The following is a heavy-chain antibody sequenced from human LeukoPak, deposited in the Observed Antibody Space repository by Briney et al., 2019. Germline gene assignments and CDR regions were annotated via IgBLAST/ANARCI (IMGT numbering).Heavy chain of an antibody. CDR2: ISASDIT. CDR1: GFTFTSYA. J-gene: IGHJ4*02. CDR3: AKDYGSGSPEYFYY. Sequence: GGSLRLSCAVSGFTFTSYAMTWVRQAPGKGLEWVSSISASDITNFADSVKGRFSISRDNPKNTLYLQMNSLRAEDTAVYYCAKDYGSGSPEYFYYRGQGTLVTVSS. V-gene: IGHV3-23*01. D-gene: IGHD3-10*01.